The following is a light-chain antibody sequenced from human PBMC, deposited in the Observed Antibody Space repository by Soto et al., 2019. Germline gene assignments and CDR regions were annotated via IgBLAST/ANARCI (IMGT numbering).Light chain of an antibody. Sequence: QSALTQPASVSGSPGQSITISCTGTSSDIGGYILVSWYQQEPGKAPKLMIYEGSKRPSGVSNRFSGSKSGNTASLTISGLQAEDEAHYYCCSYVGSDTYVIFGGATKLTVL. CDR3: CSYVGSDTYVI. V-gene: IGLV2-23*01. CDR1: SSDIGGYIL. CDR2: EGS. J-gene: IGLJ2*01.